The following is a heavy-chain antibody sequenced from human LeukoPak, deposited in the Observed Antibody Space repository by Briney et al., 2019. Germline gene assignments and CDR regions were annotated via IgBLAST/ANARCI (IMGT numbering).Heavy chain of an antibody. D-gene: IGHD3-3*01. CDR1: AGTFSSYA. Sequence: ASVKVSFKGSAGTFSSYAISWVRQAPGQGLEWVGRIIPILGIGNYAQKFQGRVTITADKSTCTADMELSSLRSEDTAVYYCARGTTIFGVVTNSAHPYYFDYWGQGTLVTVSS. J-gene: IGHJ4*02. CDR3: ARGTTIFGVVTNSAHPYYFDY. CDR2: IIPILGIG. V-gene: IGHV1-69*04.